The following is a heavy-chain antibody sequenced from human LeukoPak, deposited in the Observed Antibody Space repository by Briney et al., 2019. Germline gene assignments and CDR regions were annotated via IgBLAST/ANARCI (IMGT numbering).Heavy chain of an antibody. D-gene: IGHD4-17*01. V-gene: IGHV4-39*07. J-gene: IGHJ5*02. Sequence: PSETLSLTCTVSGGSISSSSYYWGWTRQTPGKGLEWIGSIYYSGSTYYNPSLKSRVTISLDTSKNQFSLKLSSVTAADTAVYYCARDLQGANDYGDYNWFDPWGQGTLVTVSS. CDR2: IYYSGST. CDR1: GGSISSSSYY. CDR3: ARDLQGANDYGDYNWFDP.